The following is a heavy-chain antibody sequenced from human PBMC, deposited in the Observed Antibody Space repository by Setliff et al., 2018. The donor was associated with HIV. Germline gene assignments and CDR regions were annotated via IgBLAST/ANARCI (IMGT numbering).Heavy chain of an antibody. V-gene: IGHV4-39*07. D-gene: IGHD3-22*01. J-gene: IGHJ4*02. CDR2: IYQSGTT. CDR3: GGNGYYSIDY. Sequence: PSETLSLTCTVSGGPITTSTYYWGWIRQPPGKGLEYIGNIYQSGTTYYNSSLASRVTISVDKSKSQFSLKLNSVTAADTAVYYCGGNGYYSIDYWGQGTLVTVSS. CDR1: GGPITTSTYY.